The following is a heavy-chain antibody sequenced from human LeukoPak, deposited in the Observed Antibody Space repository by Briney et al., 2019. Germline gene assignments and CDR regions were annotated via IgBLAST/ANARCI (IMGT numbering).Heavy chain of an antibody. CDR3: ARDWKADY. D-gene: IGHD1-1*01. J-gene: IGHJ4*02. V-gene: IGHV1-2*02. CDR2: INPNSGGT. Sequence: ASVKVSCKASGYTFTVYYMHWVRQARGQGLEWMGWINPNSGGTNYAQKFQGRLTMTRDTSISTAYMELSRPRSDDTAVYYCARDWKADYWGQGTLVAISS. CDR1: GYTFTVYY.